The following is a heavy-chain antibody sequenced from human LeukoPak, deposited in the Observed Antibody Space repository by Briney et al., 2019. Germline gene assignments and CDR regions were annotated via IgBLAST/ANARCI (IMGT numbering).Heavy chain of an antibody. CDR1: GFTFYAYA. CDR2: IGGSGDST. CDR3: AKDAWTYCSDCSRGPTSLYY. V-gene: IGHV3-23*01. Sequence: PGGSLRLSCAAPGFTFYAYAMTRVRPAPGKGLEWVSGIGGSGDSTIYADSVRGRFTISRDNSKDTLYLQMNNLRAEDTAIYYCAKDAWTYCSDCSRGPTSLYYWGQGTLVTVSS. J-gene: IGHJ4*02. D-gene: IGHD2-15*01.